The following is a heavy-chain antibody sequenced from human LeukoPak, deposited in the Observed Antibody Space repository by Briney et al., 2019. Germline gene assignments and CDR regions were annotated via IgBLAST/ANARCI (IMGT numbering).Heavy chain of an antibody. D-gene: IGHD6-6*01. Sequence: SETLSLTCTVSGGSISSYYWSWVRQPPGKGLEWIGYIYYSGSTNYNPSLKSRVTISVDPSKNQVSLKLSSVTGADTAVYYCARAQYSSSGYFDYWGQGTLVTVSS. CDR3: ARAQYSSSGYFDY. CDR2: IYYSGST. CDR1: GGSISSYY. V-gene: IGHV4-59*01. J-gene: IGHJ4*02.